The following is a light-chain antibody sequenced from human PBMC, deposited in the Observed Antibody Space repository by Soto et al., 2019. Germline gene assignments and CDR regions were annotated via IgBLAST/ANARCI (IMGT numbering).Light chain of an antibody. CDR3: QLWDSNSDHVV. CDR1: NIGRKS. Sequence: SYELTQPPSVSVAPGQTASITCGGSNIGRKSVHWYQQKPGQAPVVVVYDDRDRPSGIPERFSGSNSGNTATLTISRVEDGDEADYYCQLWDSNSDHVVFGGGTQLTVL. V-gene: IGLV3-21*02. CDR2: DDR. J-gene: IGLJ2*01.